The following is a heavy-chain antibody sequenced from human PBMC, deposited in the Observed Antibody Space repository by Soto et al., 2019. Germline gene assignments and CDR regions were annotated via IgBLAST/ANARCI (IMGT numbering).Heavy chain of an antibody. D-gene: IGHD7-27*01. CDR2: ISYDGSNK. V-gene: IGHV3-30*18. Sequence: GGSLRLSCAASGFTFSSYGMHWVRQAPGKGLEWVAVISYDGSNKYYADSVKGRFTISRDNSKNTLYLQMNSLRAEDTAVYYCAKEGNWVFDYWGQGTLVTVSS. CDR1: GFTFSSYG. J-gene: IGHJ4*02. CDR3: AKEGNWVFDY.